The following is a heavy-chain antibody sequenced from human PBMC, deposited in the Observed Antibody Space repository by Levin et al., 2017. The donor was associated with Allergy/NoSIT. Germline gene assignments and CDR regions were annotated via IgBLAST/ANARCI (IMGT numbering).Heavy chain of an antibody. J-gene: IGHJ4*02. D-gene: IGHD2-15*01. Sequence: GESLKISCKDSGYSFTSFWIAWVRQMPGKGLEWMGIIYPADSSTRYSPSFQGQVTISADKSIYTAYLQWSSLKASDTAIYYCAKSGVGYCSGGSCYWDYWGQGTLVTVSS. CDR2: IYPADSST. V-gene: IGHV5-51*01. CDR1: GYSFTSFW. CDR3: AKSGVGYCSGGSCYWDY.